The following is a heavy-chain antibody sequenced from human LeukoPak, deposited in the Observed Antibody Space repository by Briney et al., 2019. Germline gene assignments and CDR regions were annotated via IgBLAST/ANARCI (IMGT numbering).Heavy chain of an antibody. CDR3: AKGILTGYYKIVGFDY. CDR2: ISGSGGST. Sequence: RGSLRLSCAASGFTFSSYAMSWVRQAPGKGLEWVSAISGSGGSTYYADSVKGRFTISRDNSKNTLYLQMNSLRAEDTAVYYCAKGILTGYYKIVGFDYWGQGTLVTVSS. CDR1: GFTFSSYA. D-gene: IGHD3-9*01. J-gene: IGHJ4*02. V-gene: IGHV3-23*01.